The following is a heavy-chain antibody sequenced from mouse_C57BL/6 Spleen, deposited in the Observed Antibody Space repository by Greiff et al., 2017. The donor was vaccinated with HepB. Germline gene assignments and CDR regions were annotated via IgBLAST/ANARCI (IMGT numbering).Heavy chain of an antibody. Sequence: QVHVKQPGAELVKPGASVKLSCKASGYTFTSYWMQWVKQRPGQGLEWIGEIDPSDSYTNYNQKFKGKATLTVDTSSSTAYMQLSSLTSEDSAVYYCARRGGAMDYWGQGTSVTVSS. J-gene: IGHJ4*01. CDR2: IDPSDSYT. CDR3: ARRGGAMDY. V-gene: IGHV1-50*01. CDR1: GYTFTSYW.